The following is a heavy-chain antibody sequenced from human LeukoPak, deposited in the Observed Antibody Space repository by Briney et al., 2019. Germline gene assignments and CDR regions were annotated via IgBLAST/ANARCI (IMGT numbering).Heavy chain of an antibody. J-gene: IGHJ3*02. CDR3: AREGYCSSTSCSDAFDI. CDR1: GGSISSYY. D-gene: IGHD2-2*01. Sequence: SETLSLTCTVSGGSISSYYWSWIRQPPGKGLEWIGYIYYSGSTNYNPSLKSRVTISVDTSKNQFSLKLSSVTAADTAVYYCAREGYCSSTSCSDAFDIWGQGTMVTVSS. CDR2: IYYSGST. V-gene: IGHV4-59*01.